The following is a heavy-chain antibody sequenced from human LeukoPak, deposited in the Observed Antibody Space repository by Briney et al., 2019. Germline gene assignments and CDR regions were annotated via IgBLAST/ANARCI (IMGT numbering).Heavy chain of an antibody. CDR1: GYTFTRYG. Sequence: ASVKVSCKASGYTFTRYGITWVRQAPGQGLEWMGWISAYNGNTNYAQKFQGRLTVTTDTSTHTAYMELRSLRPDDTAVYYCARDFFHGHCSGLTCFLLDSWGQGSLVTVSS. J-gene: IGHJ4*02. D-gene: IGHD2-15*01. V-gene: IGHV1-18*01. CDR3: ARDFFHGHCSGLTCFLLDS. CDR2: ISAYNGNT.